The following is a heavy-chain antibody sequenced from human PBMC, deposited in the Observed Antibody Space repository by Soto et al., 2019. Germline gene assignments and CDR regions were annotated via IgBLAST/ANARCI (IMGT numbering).Heavy chain of an antibody. J-gene: IGHJ1*01. CDR3: AKDHDTSGYYSVGD. Sequence: PGGSLRLSCSASGFKFRSVAMHWVRQAPGQGLGWVAVISFDGSNQYYADFVKGRFNISRDNSKTTLFLQMKSLRAEDTALYFCAKDHDTSGYYSVGDWGRGTLVTVSS. V-gene: IGHV3-30-3*01. D-gene: IGHD3-22*01. CDR2: ISFDGSNQ. CDR1: GFKFRSVA.